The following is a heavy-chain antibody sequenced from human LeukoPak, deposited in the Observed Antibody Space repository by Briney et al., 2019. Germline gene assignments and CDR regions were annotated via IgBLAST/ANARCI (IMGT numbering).Heavy chain of an antibody. CDR2: IKSKTDGGTT. V-gene: IGHV3-15*01. J-gene: IGHJ5*02. CDR1: GFTFSYAW. D-gene: IGHD3-10*01. Sequence: GGSLRLSCAASGFTFSYAWMSWVRQAPGKGLEWVGRIKSKTDGGTTDYAAPVKGRFTISRDDSKNTLYLQMNSLRAEDTAVYYCAKDAGLLWFGELLYGFDPWGQGTLVTVSS. CDR3: AKDAGLLWFGELLYGFDP.